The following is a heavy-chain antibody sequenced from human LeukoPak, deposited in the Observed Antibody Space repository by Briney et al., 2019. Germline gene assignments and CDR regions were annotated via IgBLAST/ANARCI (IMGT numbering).Heavy chain of an antibody. CDR1: GFTFSSYE. CDR2: ISSSGDTI. J-gene: IGHJ4*02. D-gene: IGHD5/OR15-5a*01. CDR3: ASDQVSGVFDY. V-gene: IGHV3-48*03. Sequence: GGSLRLSCAASGFTFSSYEMNWVRQAPGEGLEWVSYISSSGDTIYYGDSVKGRFVVSRDNTKDSVYLQMNSLRAEDTAMYFCASDQVSGVFDYWGQGARVTVS.